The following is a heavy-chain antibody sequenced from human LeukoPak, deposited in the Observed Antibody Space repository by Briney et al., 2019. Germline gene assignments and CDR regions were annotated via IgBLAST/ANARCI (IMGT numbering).Heavy chain of an antibody. V-gene: IGHV3-30*18. CDR3: AKPSTVTKDYFDY. CDR2: ISYDGSNK. Sequence: GGSLRLSCAASGFTFSSYGMHWVRQAPGKGLEWVAVISYDGSNKYYADSVKGRFTISRDNSKNTLYLQMNSLRAEDTAVHYCAKPSTVTKDYFDYWGQGTLVTVSS. J-gene: IGHJ4*02. CDR1: GFTFSSYG. D-gene: IGHD4-11*01.